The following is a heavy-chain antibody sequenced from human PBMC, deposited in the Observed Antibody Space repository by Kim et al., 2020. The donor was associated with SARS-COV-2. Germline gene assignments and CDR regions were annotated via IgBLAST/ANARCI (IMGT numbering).Heavy chain of an antibody. CDR1: GGSISSGGYY. V-gene: IGHV4-31*03. CDR2: IYYSGST. J-gene: IGHJ4*02. CDR3: ARAREEPEYYFDY. Sequence: SEPLSLTCTVSGGSISSGGYYWSWIRQHPGKGLEWIGYIYYSGSTYYNPSLKSRVTISVDTSKNQFSLKLSSVTAADTAVYYCARAREEPEYYFDYWGQGTLVTVSS. D-gene: IGHD1-26*01.